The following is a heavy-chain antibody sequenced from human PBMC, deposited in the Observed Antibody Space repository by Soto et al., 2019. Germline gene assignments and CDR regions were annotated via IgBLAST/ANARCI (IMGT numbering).Heavy chain of an antibody. V-gene: IGHV3-30-3*01. CDR3: ARDEGGIVVVPAAPTILDY. Sequence: EGSLRLSCAASGFTFSSYAMHWVRQAPGKGLEWVAVISYDGSNKYYADSVKGRFTISRDNSKNKLYLQMNSLRAEDTAVYYCARDEGGIVVVPAAPTILDYWGQGTLVTVSS. CDR2: ISYDGSNK. D-gene: IGHD2-2*01. J-gene: IGHJ4*02. CDR1: GFTFSSYA.